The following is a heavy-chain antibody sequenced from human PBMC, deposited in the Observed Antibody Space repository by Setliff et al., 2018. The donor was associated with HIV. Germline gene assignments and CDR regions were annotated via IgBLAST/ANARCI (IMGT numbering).Heavy chain of an antibody. CDR1: VYSFTTYG. CDR3: ARGHHFYWYFDL. Sequence: ASVKVSCKTSVYSFTTYGISWVRQAPGQGLEWVGWISVYNGQTLYAQKVQDRITVTMDIPKDTAYMELRGLTPDDTAVYYCARGHHFYWYFDLWGPGTLVTVSS. CDR2: ISVYNGQT. V-gene: IGHV1-18*01. J-gene: IGHJ2*01.